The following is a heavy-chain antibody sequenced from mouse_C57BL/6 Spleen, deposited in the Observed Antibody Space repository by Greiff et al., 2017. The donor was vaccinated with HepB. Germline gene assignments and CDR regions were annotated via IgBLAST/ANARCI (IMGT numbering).Heavy chain of an antibody. D-gene: IGHD6-1*01. V-gene: IGHV1-55*01. Sequence: QVQLQQPGAELVKPGASVKLSCKASGYTFTSYWITWVKQRPGQGLEWIGDIYPGSGSTNYNEKFKCKATLTVDTSSSTAYMQLSSLTSEDSAVYNGARKPLQLDYWGQGTSVTVSS. CDR1: GYTFTSYW. J-gene: IGHJ4*01. CDR2: IYPGSGST. CDR3: ARKPLQLDY.